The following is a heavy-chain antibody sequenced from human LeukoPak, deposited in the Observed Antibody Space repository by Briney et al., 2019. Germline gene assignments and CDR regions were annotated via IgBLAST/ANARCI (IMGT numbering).Heavy chain of an antibody. CDR2: INHSGST. D-gene: IGHD2-21*02. CDR3: ASLPLGGGDTSD. V-gene: IGHV4-34*01. Sequence: SETLSLTCAVYGGYFSGYYWRWIRQLPGKGLEWIGEINHSGSTNYNPSLKSRVTISVDTSKNQFSLKLSSVTAADTAVYYCASLPLGGGDTSDWGQGTLVTVSS. J-gene: IGHJ4*02. CDR1: GGYFSGYY.